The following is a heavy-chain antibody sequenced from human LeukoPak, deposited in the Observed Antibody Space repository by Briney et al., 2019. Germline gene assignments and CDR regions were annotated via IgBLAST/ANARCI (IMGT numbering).Heavy chain of an antibody. Sequence: GGSLRLSCAASGFSFSTYSMNRVRQAPGKGLEWVSYISSGSSTIYYADSVKGRFTISRDNAKNSLYLQMNSLRAEDTALYYCAKGRQQLEHWGQGTLVTVSS. CDR2: ISSGSSTI. J-gene: IGHJ4*02. CDR3: AKGRQQLEH. D-gene: IGHD6-13*01. CDR1: GFSFSTYS. V-gene: IGHV3-48*04.